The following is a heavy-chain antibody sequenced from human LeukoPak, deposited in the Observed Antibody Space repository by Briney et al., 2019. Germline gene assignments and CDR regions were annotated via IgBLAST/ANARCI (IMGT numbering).Heavy chain of an antibody. V-gene: IGHV3-21*01. CDR2: ISSSSSYI. CDR3: ARDAPYYDYVWGSYRISYYFDY. D-gene: IGHD3-16*02. CDR1: GFTFSSYS. Sequence: GRSLRLSCAASGFTFSSYSMNWVRQAPGKGLEWVSSISSSSSYIYYADSVKGRFTISRDNAKNSLYLQMNSLRAEDTAVYYCARDAPYYDYVWGSYRISYYFDYWGQGTLVTVSS. J-gene: IGHJ4*02.